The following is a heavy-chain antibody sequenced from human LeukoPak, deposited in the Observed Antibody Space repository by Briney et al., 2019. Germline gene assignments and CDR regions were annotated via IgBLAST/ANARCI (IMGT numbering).Heavy chain of an antibody. CDR2: ISAYNGNT. D-gene: IGHD6-13*01. Sequence: ASVTLSCTSSGYTFTSYGISWVRQAPGQGLEWMGWISAYNGNTNYAQKLQGRVTMTTDTSTSTAYMELRSLRSDDTAVYYCSRVRQPSQRSWYLNAFDPWGQGTLVTVSS. V-gene: IGHV1-18*01. CDR3: SRVRQPSQRSWYLNAFDP. J-gene: IGHJ5*02. CDR1: GYTFTSYG.